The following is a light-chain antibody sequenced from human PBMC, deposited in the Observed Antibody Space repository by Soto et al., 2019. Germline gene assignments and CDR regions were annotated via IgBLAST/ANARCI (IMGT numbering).Light chain of an antibody. CDR3: QRHGAT. CDR1: QSVSSSD. J-gene: IGKJ1*01. CDR2: GAF. V-gene: IGKV3-20*01. Sequence: IVLTQSPDTLSLSPVERATLSCRASQSVSSSDLAWYQQKPGQAPRLLIYGAFSRATGIPDRFSGSGSGTDFTLTISGLEPEDSAVYYCQRHGATFGQGTKVDI.